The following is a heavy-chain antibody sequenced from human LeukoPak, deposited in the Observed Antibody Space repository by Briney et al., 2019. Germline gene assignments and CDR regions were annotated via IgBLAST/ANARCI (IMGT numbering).Heavy chain of an antibody. D-gene: IGHD3-16*01. J-gene: IGHJ4*02. CDR2: ISDDGSST. V-gene: IGHV3-74*01. CDR1: GFTFSRYW. CDR3: ARVRWGGLYYFDY. Sequence: GGSLRLSCAASGFTFSRYWMHWVRQAPGKGLVWVSRISDDGSSTNYADSVKGRFTISRDDAKNTLYLQMNSLRAEDTAVYYCARVRWGGLYYFDYWGQGTLVTVSS.